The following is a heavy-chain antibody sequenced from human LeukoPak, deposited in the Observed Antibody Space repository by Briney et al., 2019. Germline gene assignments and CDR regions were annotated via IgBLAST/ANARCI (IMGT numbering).Heavy chain of an antibody. Sequence: SETLSLTCTVSGGSISSYYWSWIRQPPGKGLEWIGYIYYGGSTNYNPSLKSRVTISVDTSKNQFSLELSSVTAADTAVYYCAIMTYYDFWSGYSGGGAFDIWGQGTMVTVSS. J-gene: IGHJ3*02. CDR3: AIMTYYDFWSGYSGGGAFDI. CDR1: GGSISSYY. CDR2: IYYGGST. V-gene: IGHV4-59*01. D-gene: IGHD3-3*01.